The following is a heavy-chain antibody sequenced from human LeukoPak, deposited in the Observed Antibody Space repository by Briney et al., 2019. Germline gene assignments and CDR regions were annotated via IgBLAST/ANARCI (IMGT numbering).Heavy chain of an antibody. Sequence: PGGSLRLSCAASGFTFSSYDMNWVRQAPGKRLEWVSYISSGGSDIYYADSVKGRFTISRDDAKNSLYLQMNSLRDDDTALYSCTRKAVPSSRAPANYFDHWGQGTLVTVSS. CDR2: ISSGGSDI. J-gene: IGHJ4*02. CDR1: GFTFSSYD. V-gene: IGHV3-48*02. CDR3: TRKAVPSSRAPANYFDH. D-gene: IGHD2-2*01.